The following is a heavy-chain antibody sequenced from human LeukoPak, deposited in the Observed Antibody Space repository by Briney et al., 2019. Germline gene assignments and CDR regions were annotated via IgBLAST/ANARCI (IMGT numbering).Heavy chain of an antibody. CDR3: ARVMTSVITAHAFEI. V-gene: IGHV1-18*01. D-gene: IGHD4-23*01. Sequence: GASVKVSCKASGYTFTNYAIGWVRQATGQGLEWMGWISTYNGNTNYAQKLQGRVTMTTDTPTNIAYMELRSLRSDDTAVYYCARVMTSVITAHAFEIWGQGTMVTVS. CDR2: ISTYNGNT. J-gene: IGHJ3*02. CDR1: GYTFTNYA.